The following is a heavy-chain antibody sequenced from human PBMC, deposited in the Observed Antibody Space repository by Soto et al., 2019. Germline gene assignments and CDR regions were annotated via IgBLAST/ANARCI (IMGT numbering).Heavy chain of an antibody. J-gene: IGHJ5*02. Sequence: GASVKVSCKASGYIFTGYYMHWVRQAPGQGLEWMGGIIPIFGTANYAQKFQGRVTITADESTSTAYMELSSLRSEDTAVYYCARILYYDSSGYSDWFDPWGQGTLVTVSS. V-gene: IGHV1-69*13. CDR2: IIPIFGTA. CDR3: ARILYYDSSGYSDWFDP. CDR1: GYIFTGYY. D-gene: IGHD3-22*01.